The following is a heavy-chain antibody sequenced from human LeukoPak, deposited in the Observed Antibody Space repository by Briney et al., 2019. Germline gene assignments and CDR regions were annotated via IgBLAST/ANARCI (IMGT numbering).Heavy chain of an antibody. Sequence: ASVKVSCKASGYTFTSYGISWVRQAPGQGLEWMGWISAYIGNTNYAQKLQGRVTMTTDTSTSTAYMELRSLRSDDTAVYYCARGSAYYYYYGMDVWGQGTLVTVSS. CDR1: GYTFTSYG. V-gene: IGHV1-18*01. CDR2: ISAYIGNT. J-gene: IGHJ6*02. CDR3: ARGSAYYYYYGMDV.